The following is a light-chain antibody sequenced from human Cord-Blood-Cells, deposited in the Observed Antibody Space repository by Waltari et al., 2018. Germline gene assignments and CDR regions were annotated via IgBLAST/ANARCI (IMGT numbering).Light chain of an antibody. CDR1: SLRSYY. CDR2: GKN. J-gene: IGLJ2*01. CDR3: NSRDSSGNVV. V-gene: IGLV3-19*01. Sequence: SSELTQDPAVSVALGQTVRITCPGDSLRSYYASWYQQKPGQAPLLVIYGKNNRPSGIPDRFSGSSSGNTASLTITGAQAEDEADYYCNSRDSSGNVVFGGGTKLTVL.